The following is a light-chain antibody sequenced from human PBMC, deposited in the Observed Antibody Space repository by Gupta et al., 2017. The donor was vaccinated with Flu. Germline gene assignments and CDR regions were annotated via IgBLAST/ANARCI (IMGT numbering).Light chain of an antibody. V-gene: IGKV3-15*01. J-gene: IGKJ1*01. Sequence: PAHLSASTGERATLACRDSQSVSSNVAWYQQKPGQGPRLIIYGASNRVTGITTRFSGSEAGKEFTLTSSRRQYEDSAVYCWQQDYNLEAFGEGTKVEIK. CDR3: QQDYNLEA. CDR1: QSVSSN. CDR2: GAS.